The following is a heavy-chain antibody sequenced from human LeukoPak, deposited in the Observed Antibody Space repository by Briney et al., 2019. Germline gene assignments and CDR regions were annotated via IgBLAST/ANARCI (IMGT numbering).Heavy chain of an antibody. J-gene: IGHJ4*02. CDR3: ARDGDYGDTYYFDY. Sequence: GGSLRPSCAVSGFTVSGNYMSWVRQAPGKGLEWVSIIYSAGTTHYADSVKGRFTISRDNSKNTLYLQMNSLRVEDTAVYYCARDGDYGDTYYFDYWGQGTLVTVSS. D-gene: IGHD4-17*01. CDR2: IYSAGTT. V-gene: IGHV3-66*01. CDR1: GFTVSGNY.